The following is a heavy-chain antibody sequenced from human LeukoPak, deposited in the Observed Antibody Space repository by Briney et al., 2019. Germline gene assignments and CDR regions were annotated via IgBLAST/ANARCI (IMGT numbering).Heavy chain of an antibody. J-gene: IGHJ6*02. D-gene: IGHD6-13*01. V-gene: IGHV1-69*13. Sequence: SVKVSCKASGYTFSNYGISWVRQAPGQGLEWMGGIIPIFGTANYAQKFQGRVTITADESTSTAYMELSSLRSEDTAVYYCASSIAAAGRGRGYYYGMDVWGQGTTVTVSS. CDR3: ASSIAAAGRGRGYYYGMDV. CDR1: GYTFSNYG. CDR2: IIPIFGTA.